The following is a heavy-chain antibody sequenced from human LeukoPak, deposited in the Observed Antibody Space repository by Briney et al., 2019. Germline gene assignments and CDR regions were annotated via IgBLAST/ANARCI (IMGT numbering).Heavy chain of an antibody. D-gene: IGHD3-3*01. V-gene: IGHV4-34*01. CDR1: GGSFSGYY. Sequence: SETLSLTCAVYGGSFSGYYWSWIRQPPGKGLEWIGEINHSGSTNYNPSLKSRVTISVDTSKNQFSLKLSPVTAADTAVYYCASGFNYDHWGQGTLVTVSS. CDR2: INHSGST. J-gene: IGHJ4*02. CDR3: ASGFNYDH.